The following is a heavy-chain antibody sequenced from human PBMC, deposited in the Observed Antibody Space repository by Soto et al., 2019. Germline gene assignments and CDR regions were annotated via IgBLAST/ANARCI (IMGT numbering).Heavy chain of an antibody. CDR3: ARWGTTGGFDL. CDR2: TSYDGNNK. CDR1: GFRFKSFV. Sequence: AQLVESGGGVVQPGTSLRLSCAASGFRFKSFVMHWVRQAPGKGLEWVAFTSYDGNNKDYGDSVKGRFTVSRDNSQNTLHLQMDFLRPEDTALYYCARWGTTGGFDLWGQGTLVSVSS. V-gene: IGHV3-30*19. J-gene: IGHJ4*02. D-gene: IGHD3-16*01.